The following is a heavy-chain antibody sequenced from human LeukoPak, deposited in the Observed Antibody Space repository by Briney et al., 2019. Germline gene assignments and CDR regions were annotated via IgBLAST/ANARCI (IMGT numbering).Heavy chain of an antibody. J-gene: IGHJ4*02. CDR1: GFTFSDYY. CDR2: ISSSSSYT. D-gene: IGHD6-13*01. CDR3: ARGPLYSSSWYGPLGY. Sequence: GGSLRLSCAASGFTFSDYYMSWIRQAPGKGLEWVSYISSSSSYTNYADSVKGRFTISRDDAKNSLYLQMNSLRAEDTAVYYCARGPLYSSSWYGPLGYWGQGTLVTVSS. V-gene: IGHV3-11*05.